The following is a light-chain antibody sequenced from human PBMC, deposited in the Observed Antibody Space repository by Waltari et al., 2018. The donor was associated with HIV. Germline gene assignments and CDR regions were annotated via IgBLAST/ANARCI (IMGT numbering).Light chain of an antibody. CDR2: DVS. V-gene: IGLV2-14*03. J-gene: IGLJ1*01. CDR3: SSYTSSSTPYV. Sequence: QSALTQPTSVSGSPGQSITISCTGTSSDVGGYNYVSWYQQHPGKAPKLMIYDVSNRPSGVSNRLAGSKSGNTASLTISGLQAKDEADYYCSSYTSSSTPYVFGTGTKVTVL. CDR1: SSDVGGYNY.